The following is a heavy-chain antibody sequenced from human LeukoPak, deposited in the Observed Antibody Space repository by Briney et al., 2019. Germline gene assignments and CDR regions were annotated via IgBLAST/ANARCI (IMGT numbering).Heavy chain of an antibody. CDR3: AREVEEYCSGGSCYGAHY. CDR2: IIPIFGTA. D-gene: IGHD2-15*01. V-gene: IGHV1-69*01. J-gene: IGHJ4*02. Sequence: GSSVKVSCKASGGTFSGYAISWVRQAPGQGLEWMGGIIPIFGTANYAQKFQGRVTITADESTSTAYMELSSLRSEDTAVYYCAREVEEYCSGGSCYGAHYWGQGTLVTVSS. CDR1: GGTFSGYA.